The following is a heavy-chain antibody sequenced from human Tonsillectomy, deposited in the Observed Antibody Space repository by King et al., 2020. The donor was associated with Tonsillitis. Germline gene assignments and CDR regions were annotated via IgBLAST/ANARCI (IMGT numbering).Heavy chain of an antibody. CDR2: VIPIFTTS. D-gene: IGHD2-15*01. V-gene: IGHV1-69*01. CDR1: GGTFNQYA. Sequence: QLVQSGAEVKKPGSSVKVSCKASGGTFNQYAISWVRQAPGQGLEWLGAVIPIFTTSTYAQKFQGRVTITADESTSTAYMELSSLRSEDTAVYYCARGKVVGVSKFDYWGQGTLVTVSS. CDR3: ARGKVVGVSKFDY. J-gene: IGHJ4*02.